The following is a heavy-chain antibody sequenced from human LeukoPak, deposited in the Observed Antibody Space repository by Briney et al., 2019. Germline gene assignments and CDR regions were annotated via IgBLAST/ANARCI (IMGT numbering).Heavy chain of an antibody. V-gene: IGHV3-30*04. CDR3: AKVGSDSYLFDY. CDR2: ITYDGRNK. CDR1: GFTFSSYA. D-gene: IGHD3-10*01. Sequence: GRSLRLSCAASGFTFSSYAMHWVRQAPGKGLEWVAVITYDGRNKYYAHSVKGRFTISRDNSKNTLYLQMNSLRAEDTAVYYCAKVGSDSYLFDYWGQGTLVTVSS. J-gene: IGHJ4*02.